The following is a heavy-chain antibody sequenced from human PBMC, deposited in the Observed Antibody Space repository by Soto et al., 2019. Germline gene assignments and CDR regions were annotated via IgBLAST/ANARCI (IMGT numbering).Heavy chain of an antibody. V-gene: IGHV3-53*01. CDR2: IYSGGST. J-gene: IGHJ6*02. Sequence: PGGSLRLSCAASGFTVSSNYMSWVRQAPGKGLEWVSVIYSGGSTYYADSVKGRFTISRDNSKNTLYLQMNSLRAEDTAVYYCARTVTTYFYYGMDVWGQGTTVTVS. CDR3: ARTVTTYFYYGMDV. D-gene: IGHD4-4*01. CDR1: GFTVSSNY.